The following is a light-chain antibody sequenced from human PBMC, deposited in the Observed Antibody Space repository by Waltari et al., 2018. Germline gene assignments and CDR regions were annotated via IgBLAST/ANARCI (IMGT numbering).Light chain of an antibody. J-gene: IGKJ1*01. CDR2: GAY. CDR1: QSVNTY. Sequence: IVLTQSPGTLSLSPGERATLSCRASQSVNTYLAWYQQKPGQAPRLRIYGAYTRAAGIPDRFSGSGFGTDFSLTISRLEAEDFAVYYCQHHVRLPATFGQGTKVEIK. V-gene: IGKV3-20*01. CDR3: QHHVRLPAT.